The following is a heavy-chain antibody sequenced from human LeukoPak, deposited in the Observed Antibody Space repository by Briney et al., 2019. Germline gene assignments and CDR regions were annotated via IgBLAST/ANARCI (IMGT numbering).Heavy chain of an antibody. J-gene: IGHJ6*02. Sequence: SETLSLTCIVSDGSINSYYWNWIRRPPGKGLEWIGYIYYNGNTNYSPSLKSRVTMSVDTSKNLFSLKVSSVTAADTAVYYCARGRGNYYGMDVWGQGTTVTVSS. CDR3: ARGRGNYYGMDV. CDR1: DGSINSYY. V-gene: IGHV4-59*01. CDR2: IYYNGNT.